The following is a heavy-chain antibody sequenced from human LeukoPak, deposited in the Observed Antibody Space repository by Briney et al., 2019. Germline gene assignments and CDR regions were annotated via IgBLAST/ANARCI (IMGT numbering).Heavy chain of an antibody. V-gene: IGHV1-69*04. CDR3: ARDRTTVTYWESKYYFDY. CDR1: GYTFTSYG. Sequence: GASVKVSCKASGYTFTSYGISWVRQAPGQGLEWMGRIIPILGIANYAQKFQGRVTITADKSTSTAYMELSSLRSEDTAVYYCARDRTTVTYWESKYYFDYWGQGTLVTVSS. J-gene: IGHJ4*02. D-gene: IGHD4-17*01. CDR2: IIPILGIA.